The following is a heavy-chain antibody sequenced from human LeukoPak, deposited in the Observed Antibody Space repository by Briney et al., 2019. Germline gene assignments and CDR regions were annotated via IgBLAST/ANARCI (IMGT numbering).Heavy chain of an antibody. J-gene: IGHJ4*02. Sequence: GGSLRLSCAASGFTFSSYSMNWVRQAPGKGLEWVSSISSSSSYIYYADSVKCRLTISRDNAKNSLYLQMNSLRAEDKAVYYCARSITIFGVVIIEEYYFDYWGQGTLVTVSS. CDR1: GFTFSSYS. CDR2: ISSSSSYI. CDR3: ARSITIFGVVIIEEYYFDY. D-gene: IGHD3-3*01. V-gene: IGHV3-21*01.